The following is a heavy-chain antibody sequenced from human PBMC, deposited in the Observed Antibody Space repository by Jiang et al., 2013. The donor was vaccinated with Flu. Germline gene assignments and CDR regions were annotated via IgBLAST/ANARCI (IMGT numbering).Heavy chain of an antibody. J-gene: IGHJ6*02. CDR2: INHSGST. CDR1: GGSFSGYY. CDR3: ARHEYRWNRYPYYYYGMDV. D-gene: IGHD1-1*01. Sequence: SETLSLTCAVYGGSFSGYYWSWIRQPPGKGLEWIGEINHSGSTNYNPSLKSRVTISVDTSKNQFSLKLNSVTAADTAVYYCARHEYRWNRYPYYYYGMDVWGQGTTVTVSS. V-gene: IGHV4-34*01.